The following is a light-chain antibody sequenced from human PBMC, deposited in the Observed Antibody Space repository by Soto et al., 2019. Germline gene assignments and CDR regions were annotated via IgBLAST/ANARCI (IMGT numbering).Light chain of an antibody. CDR1: QTISSW. V-gene: IGKV1-5*01. Sequence: DIQMTQSPSTLSGSLGDRVTITCRASQTISSWLVWYQQKPGKAPKRLIYAASSWQTGVPSRFSGSGSGAEFSLTISSLQPDDFATYYCQQYQSFSLTFGGGTKVDIK. J-gene: IGKJ4*01. CDR2: AAS. CDR3: QQYQSFSLT.